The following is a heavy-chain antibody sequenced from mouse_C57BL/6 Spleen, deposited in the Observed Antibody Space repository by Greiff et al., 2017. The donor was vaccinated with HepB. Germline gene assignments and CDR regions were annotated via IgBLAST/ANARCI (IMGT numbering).Heavy chain of an antibody. CDR1: GYSFTDYN. V-gene: IGHV1-39*01. CDR2: INPNYGTT. Sequence: EVKLVESGPELVKPGASVKISCKASGYSFTDYNMNWVKQSNGKSLEWIGVINPNYGTTSYNQKFKGKATLTVDQSSSTAYMQLNSLTSEDSAVYYCARAVVASYWYFDVWGTGTTVTVSS. CDR3: ARAVVASYWYFDV. J-gene: IGHJ1*03. D-gene: IGHD1-1*01.